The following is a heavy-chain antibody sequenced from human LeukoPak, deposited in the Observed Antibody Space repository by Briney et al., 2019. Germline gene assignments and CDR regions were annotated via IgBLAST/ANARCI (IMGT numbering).Heavy chain of an antibody. Sequence: PSQTLSLTCTVSGGSISSGDYYWSWIRQPPGKGLEWIGYIYYSGSTYYNPSLKSRVTISVDTSKNQFSLKLSSVTAADTAVYYCARDYSSGWYEYFQHWGQGTLVTVSS. CDR1: GGSISSGDYY. CDR2: IYYSGST. J-gene: IGHJ1*01. V-gene: IGHV4-30-4*01. D-gene: IGHD6-19*01. CDR3: ARDYSSGWYEYFQH.